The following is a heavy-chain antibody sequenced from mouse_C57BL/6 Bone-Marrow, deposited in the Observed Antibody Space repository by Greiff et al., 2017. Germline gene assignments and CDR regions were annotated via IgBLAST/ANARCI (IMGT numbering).Heavy chain of an antibody. CDR3: ARGWLLGYAMDY. CDR2: IYPGDGDT. J-gene: IGHJ4*01. V-gene: IGHV1-80*01. D-gene: IGHD2-3*01. CDR1: GYAFSSYW. Sequence: QVQLKQSGAELVKPGASVKISCKASGYAFSSYWMNWVKQRPGKGLEWIGQIYPGDGDTNYNGKFKGKATLTADKSSSTAYMQLSSLTSEDSAVYFGARGWLLGYAMDYWGQGTSVTVSS.